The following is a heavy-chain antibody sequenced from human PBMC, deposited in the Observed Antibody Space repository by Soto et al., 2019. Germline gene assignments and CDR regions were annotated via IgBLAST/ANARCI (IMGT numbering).Heavy chain of an antibody. J-gene: IGHJ4*02. CDR2: IYYSGST. D-gene: IGHD2-21*02. Sequence: SETLSLTCTVSGGSVSSGSYDWSWIRQPPGKGLEWIGYIYYSGSTNYNPSLKSRVTISVDTSKNQFSLKLSSVTAADTAVYYCARGGVTLLYFDYWGQGTLVTSPQ. CDR1: GGSVSSGSYD. V-gene: IGHV4-61*01. CDR3: ARGGVTLLYFDY.